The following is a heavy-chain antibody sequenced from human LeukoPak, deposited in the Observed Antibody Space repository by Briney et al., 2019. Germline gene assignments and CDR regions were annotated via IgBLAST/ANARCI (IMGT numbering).Heavy chain of an antibody. CDR2: IRYDGSNK. CDR3: AKDIGYSNSYFDY. J-gene: IGHJ4*02. V-gene: IGHV3-30*02. Sequence: PGGSLRLSCAASGFTFSSYGMHWVRQAPGKGLEWVAFIRYDGSNKYYADSVKGRFTIARDNSKNTLYLQMTSLTAEDPAVYYCAKDIGYSNSYFDYRGQGTLVPVSS. CDR1: GFTFSSYG. D-gene: IGHD4-11*01.